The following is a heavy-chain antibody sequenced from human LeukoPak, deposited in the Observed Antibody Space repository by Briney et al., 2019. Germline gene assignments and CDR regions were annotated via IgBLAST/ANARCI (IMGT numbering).Heavy chain of an antibody. CDR2: INPSGGST. Sequence: ASVKVSCKASGYTFTSYYMHWVRQAPGQGLEWMGIINPSGGSTSYAQKFQGRVTITADKSTSTAYMELSSLRSEDTAVYYCARPTMVTSVEDYYYYGMDVWGQGTTVTVSS. CDR1: GYTFTSYY. V-gene: IGHV1-46*01. J-gene: IGHJ6*02. D-gene: IGHD4-17*01. CDR3: ARPTMVTSVEDYYYYGMDV.